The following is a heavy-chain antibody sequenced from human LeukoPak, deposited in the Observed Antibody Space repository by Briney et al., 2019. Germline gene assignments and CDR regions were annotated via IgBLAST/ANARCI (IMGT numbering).Heavy chain of an antibody. CDR1: GYTLTELS. D-gene: IGHD2-2*01. V-gene: IGHV1-24*01. J-gene: IGHJ5*02. CDR3: ATGAYCSSTSCCRGWFDP. CDR2: FDPEDGET. Sequence: ASVKVSCKVSGYTLTELSMHWVRQAPGKGLEWMGGFDPEDGETIYAQKFQGRVTMTEDTSTDTAYMELSSLRSEDTAVYYCATGAYCSSTSCCRGWFDPWGQGTLVTVSS.